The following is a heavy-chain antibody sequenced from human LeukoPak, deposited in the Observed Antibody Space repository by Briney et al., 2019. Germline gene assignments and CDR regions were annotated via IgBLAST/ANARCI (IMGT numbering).Heavy chain of an antibody. CDR1: GGSFSGYQ. Sequence: SETLSLTCVVYGGSFSGYQWSWIRQPPGKGLEWIGEITHSGRTKYNPSLKSRVSISGDTSDKQFSLKLSSVTAADTAVYYCARGLEYYDSSGYHYLDAFDLWGQGTMVTVSS. CDR3: ARGLEYYDSSGYHYLDAFDL. CDR2: ITHSGRT. J-gene: IGHJ3*01. D-gene: IGHD3-22*01. V-gene: IGHV4-34*01.